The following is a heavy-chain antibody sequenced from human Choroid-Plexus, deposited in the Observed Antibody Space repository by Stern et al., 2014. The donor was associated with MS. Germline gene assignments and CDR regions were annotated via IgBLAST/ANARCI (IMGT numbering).Heavy chain of an antibody. V-gene: IGHV3-30*18. CDR2: ISYDGSK. CDR3: AKDRQYLTFFFDF. D-gene: IGHD2/OR15-2a*01. J-gene: IGHJ4*02. Sequence: VQLVESGGGVVQPGRPLRLSCAASGFSFSSFGMHWVRPAPGQGLEWVALISYDGSKDYADSVKGRFAIARDNSKNTLYRQMNSLRAEDTAVYYCAKDRQYLTFFFDFWGQGSLVTVSS. CDR1: GFSFSSFG.